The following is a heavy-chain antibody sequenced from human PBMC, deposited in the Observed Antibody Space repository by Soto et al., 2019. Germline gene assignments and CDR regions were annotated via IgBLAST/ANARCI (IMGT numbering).Heavy chain of an antibody. CDR1: GFTFRIYT. CDR3: VTRDSSGWSEIY. Sequence: PGWSLRLSCSASGFTFRIYTMLWVRQAPGKGLEYVSAISDAGGGTYYADSVKGRFTISRDDPKNTLYLQMSNLRAGDTAVYYSVTRDSSGWSEIYWAQGSMVTVAS. D-gene: IGHD6-19*01. CDR2: ISDAGGGT. J-gene: IGHJ4*02. V-gene: IGHV3-64D*06.